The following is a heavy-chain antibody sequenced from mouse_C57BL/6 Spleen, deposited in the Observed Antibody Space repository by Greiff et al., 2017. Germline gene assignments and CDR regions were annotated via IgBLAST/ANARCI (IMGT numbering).Heavy chain of an antibody. CDR2: INPSTGGT. J-gene: IGHJ4*01. CDR3: ARYGKGAMDY. V-gene: IGHV1-42*01. CDR1: GYSFTGYY. D-gene: IGHD2-1*01. Sequence: VQLQQSGPELVKPGASVKISCKASGYSFTGYYMNWVKQSPEKSLEWIGEINPSTGGTTYNQKFKAKATLTVDKSSSTAYMQLKSLTSEDSAVYYCARYGKGAMDYWGQGTSVTVSS.